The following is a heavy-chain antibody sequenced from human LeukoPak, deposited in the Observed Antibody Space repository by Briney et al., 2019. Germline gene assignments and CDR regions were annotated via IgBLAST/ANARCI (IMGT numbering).Heavy chain of an antibody. Sequence: SETLSLTCTVSGGSISSSSYYWGWIRQPPGKGLEWIGYIYYSGSTNYNPSLKSRVSILIDTSKNQFSLKLNSVTAADTAVYYCARSYDYYYHYMDVWGKGTTVTVSS. V-gene: IGHV4-61*05. CDR2: IYYSGST. D-gene: IGHD3-16*01. J-gene: IGHJ6*03. CDR3: ARSYDYYYHYMDV. CDR1: GGSISSSSYY.